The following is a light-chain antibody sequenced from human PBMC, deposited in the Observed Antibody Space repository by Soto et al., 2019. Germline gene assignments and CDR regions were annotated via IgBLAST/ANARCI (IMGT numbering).Light chain of an antibody. CDR2: DAS. J-gene: IGKJ5*01. CDR1: QSVSSY. Sequence: EFVLTQSPATLSLSPGERATLSCRASQSVSSYLAWYQQQPGQAPRLLIYDASNRATGIPARFSGTGSGTDFTLSISSLEPEDFAVYYCQLSQQRSSWPPIAFGQGTRLENK. CDR3: QLSQQRSSWPPIA. V-gene: IGKV3-11*01.